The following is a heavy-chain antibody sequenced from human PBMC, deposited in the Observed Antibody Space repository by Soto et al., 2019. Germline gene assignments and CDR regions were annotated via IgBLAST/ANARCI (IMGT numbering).Heavy chain of an antibody. J-gene: IGHJ3*02. CDR1: GYTFTSYD. V-gene: IGHV1-8*01. CDR2: MNPNSGNT. Sequence: ASVKVSCKASGYTFTSYDINWVRQATGQGLEWMGWMNPNSGNTGYAQKFQGRVTMTRNTSISTAYMELSSLRSEDTAVYYCDLGGLRYFDSIDAFDIWGQGTMVTVSS. CDR3: DLGGLRYFDSIDAFDI. D-gene: IGHD3-9*01.